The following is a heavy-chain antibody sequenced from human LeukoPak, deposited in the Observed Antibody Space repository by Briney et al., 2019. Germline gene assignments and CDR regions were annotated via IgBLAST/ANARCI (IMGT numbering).Heavy chain of an antibody. D-gene: IGHD2-15*01. J-gene: IGHJ4*02. Sequence: GGSLRLSCAASGFTFSDYYMSWIPQAPGKGLEGVSYISSSGSTIYYADSVKGRFTISRDNAKNSLYLQMNSLRAEDTAVYYCARDLQLGYCSGGSCYSGGFDYWGQGTLVTVSS. CDR3: ARDLQLGYCSGGSCYSGGFDY. CDR1: GFTFSDYY. CDR2: ISSSGSTI. V-gene: IGHV3-11*04.